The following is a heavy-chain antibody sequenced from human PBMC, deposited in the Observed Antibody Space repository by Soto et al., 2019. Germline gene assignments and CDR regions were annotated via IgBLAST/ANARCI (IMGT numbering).Heavy chain of an antibody. J-gene: IGHJ4*02. CDR1: GYTFSSYA. D-gene: IGHD6-13*01. V-gene: IGHV1-69*04. CDR3: ARSSSWYVFDY. Sequence: GASVKVSCKASGYTFSSYAISWVRQAPGQGLEWMGRIIPILGIANYAQKFQGRVTITADKSTSTAYMELSSLRSEDTAVYYCARSSSWYVFDYWGQGTLVTVSS. CDR2: IIPILGIA.